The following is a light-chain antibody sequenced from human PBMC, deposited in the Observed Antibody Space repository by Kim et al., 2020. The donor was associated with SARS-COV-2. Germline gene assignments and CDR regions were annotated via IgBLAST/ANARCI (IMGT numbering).Light chain of an antibody. J-gene: IGLJ2*01. V-gene: IGLV3-1*01. Sequence: SVSPGQTASIPCSGDKLGDKYASWYQHRPGQSPVVVIYQDTKRPSGIPERFSGSNSANTATLTISGTQAMDEADYCCQAWDSSTVVFGGGTQLTVL. CDR3: QAWDSSTVV. CDR2: QDT. CDR1: KLGDKY.